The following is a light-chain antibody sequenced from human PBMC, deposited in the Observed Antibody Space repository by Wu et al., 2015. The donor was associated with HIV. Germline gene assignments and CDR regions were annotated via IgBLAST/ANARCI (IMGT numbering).Light chain of an antibody. V-gene: IGKV3-15*01. J-gene: IGKJ1*01. CDR1: QSINRN. CDR3: QQYNNWPRT. CDR2: GAS. Sequence: IVMTQSPATLSVSPGERATLSCRASQSINRNLAWYQQKPGQAPRLLIYGASTRATGIPARFSGSGSGTEFTLTISSLQSEDFAVYYCQQYNNWPRTFGQGTKVEIK.